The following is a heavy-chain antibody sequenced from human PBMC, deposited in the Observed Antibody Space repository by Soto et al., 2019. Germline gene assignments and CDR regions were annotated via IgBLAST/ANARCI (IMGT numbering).Heavy chain of an antibody. CDR1: GFTFSNAW. D-gene: IGHD4-17*01. V-gene: IGHV3-15*01. CDR3: TIVFDYGESFIDY. CDR2: IKSKTDGGTT. Sequence: EVQLVESGGGLVKPGGSLRLSCAASGFTFSNAWMSWVRQAPGKGLEWVGRIKSKTDGGTTDYAAPVKGRFTISRDDSKNTLYLQMNSLKTEDTAVYYCTIVFDYGESFIDYWGQGTLVTVYS. J-gene: IGHJ4*02.